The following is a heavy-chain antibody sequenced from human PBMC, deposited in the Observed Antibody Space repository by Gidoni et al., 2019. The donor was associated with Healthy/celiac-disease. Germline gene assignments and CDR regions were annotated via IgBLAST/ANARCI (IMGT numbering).Heavy chain of an antibody. V-gene: IGHV4-30-4*01. Sequence: QVQLPESVPVLVQPSQTLSLTCTVSGGSIRSGHYYWSWIRQPPGKGLEWIGYIYYSGSTYYNPSLKSRVTISVDTSKNQFSLKLSSVTAADTAVYYCARAPDVYYYGSGSYFDYWGQGTLITVSS. CDR1: GGSIRSGHYY. D-gene: IGHD3-10*01. CDR2: IYYSGST. CDR3: ARAPDVYYYGSGSYFDY. J-gene: IGHJ4*02.